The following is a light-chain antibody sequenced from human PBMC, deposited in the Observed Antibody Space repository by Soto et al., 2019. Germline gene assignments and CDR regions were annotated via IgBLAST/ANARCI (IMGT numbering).Light chain of an antibody. CDR3: ASYAGTKLFV. V-gene: IGLV2-8*01. J-gene: IGLJ1*01. Sequence: QSVLTQPPSASGSPGQSLTISCTGTSSDVGFYNFVSWYQQCPGKAPKLVIYEVTKRPSGVPDRFSGSKSGSTASLTVSGLQADDEADYYCASYAGTKLFVFGSGTKLTVL. CDR1: SSDVGFYNF. CDR2: EVT.